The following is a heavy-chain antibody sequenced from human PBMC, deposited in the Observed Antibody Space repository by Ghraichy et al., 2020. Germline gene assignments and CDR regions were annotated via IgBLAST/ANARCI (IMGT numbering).Heavy chain of an antibody. CDR1: GGSISSYY. V-gene: IGHV4-59*01. J-gene: IGHJ5*02. D-gene: IGHD3-22*01. Sequence: SETLSLTCTVSGGSISSYYWSWIRQPPGKRLEWIGYIYYSGSTNYNPSLKSRVTISVDTSKNQFSLKLSSVTAADTAVYYCASWRDEYYYDSSGYYYNWFDPWGQGTLVTVSS. CDR3: ASWRDEYYYDSSGYYYNWFDP. CDR2: IYYSGST.